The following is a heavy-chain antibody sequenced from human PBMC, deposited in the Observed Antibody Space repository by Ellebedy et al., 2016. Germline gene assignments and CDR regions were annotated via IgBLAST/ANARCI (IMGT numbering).Heavy chain of an antibody. CDR2: VYYSGSP. Sequence: SETLSLTXTVSGGSISSPNYYWGWIRQPPGKGLQWIGSVYYSGSPYYNPSLKSRVAISVETSKNQFSLMLRSVTAADTAAYYCARSMATALMVYDFWGQGTLVTVSS. CDR1: GGSISSPNYY. D-gene: IGHD2-8*01. J-gene: IGHJ4*02. V-gene: IGHV4-39*01. CDR3: ARSMATALMVYDF.